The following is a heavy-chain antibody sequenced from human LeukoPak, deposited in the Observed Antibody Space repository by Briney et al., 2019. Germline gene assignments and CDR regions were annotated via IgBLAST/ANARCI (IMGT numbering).Heavy chain of an antibody. J-gene: IGHJ6*02. CDR3: ARDLLWFGTYYYYGMDV. D-gene: IGHD3-10*01. Sequence: GGSLGLSCAASGFTFSSYEMNWVRQAPGKGLEWVSYISSSGSTIYYADSVKGRFTISRDNAKNSLYLQMNSLRAEDTAVYYCARDLLWFGTYYYYGMDVWGQGTTVTVSS. V-gene: IGHV3-48*03. CDR2: ISSSGSTI. CDR1: GFTFSSYE.